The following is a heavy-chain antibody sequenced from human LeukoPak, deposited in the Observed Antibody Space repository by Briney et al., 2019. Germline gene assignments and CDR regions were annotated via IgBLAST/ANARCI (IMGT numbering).Heavy chain of an antibody. Sequence: GGSLRLSCAASGFTFSSYGMHWVRQAPGKGLEWVACIRYDGSNKYYADSVKGRFTISRDNSKNTLYLQMNSLRAEDTAVYYCAKDLVMVRGVSPFDYWGQGTLVTVSS. V-gene: IGHV3-30*02. J-gene: IGHJ4*02. D-gene: IGHD3-10*01. CDR3: AKDLVMVRGVSPFDY. CDR2: IRYDGSNK. CDR1: GFTFSSYG.